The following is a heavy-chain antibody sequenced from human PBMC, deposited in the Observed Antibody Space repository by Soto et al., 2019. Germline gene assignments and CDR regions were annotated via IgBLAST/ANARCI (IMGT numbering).Heavy chain of an antibody. CDR1: GYSFTTYG. CDR3: AREVPAPYYFYGMDV. V-gene: IGHV1-18*01. Sequence: QVQLVQSRGEVKKPGASVKVSCRTSGYSFTTYGISWVRQAPGQGLEWMGWISGYNGNTNYAQKLQGRVTMTTDTPTSTAYMELRSLRSADTAVYYCAREVPAPYYFYGMDVWGQGSTVTVSS. J-gene: IGHJ6*02. CDR2: ISGYNGNT.